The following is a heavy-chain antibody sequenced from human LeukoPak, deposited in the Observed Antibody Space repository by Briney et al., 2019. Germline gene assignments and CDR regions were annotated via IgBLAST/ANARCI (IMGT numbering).Heavy chain of an antibody. CDR3: ASDYYDYVWGSYPSQSY. Sequence: ASVKVSCKASGGAFSSYAISWVRQALGQGLEWMGRIIPIFGTANYAQKFQGRVTITTDESTSTAYMGLTSLRSEDTAVYYCASDYYDYVWGSYPSQSYWGQGTLVTVSS. V-gene: IGHV1-69*05. D-gene: IGHD3-16*02. CDR1: GGAFSSYA. CDR2: IIPIFGTA. J-gene: IGHJ4*02.